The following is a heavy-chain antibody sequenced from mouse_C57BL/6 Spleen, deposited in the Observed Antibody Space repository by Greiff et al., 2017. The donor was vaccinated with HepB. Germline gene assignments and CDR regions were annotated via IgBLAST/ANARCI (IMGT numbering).Heavy chain of an antibody. V-gene: IGHV1-69*01. CDR1: GYTFTSYW. CDR3: ARGAPQYYYAMDY. D-gene: IGHD6-1*01. J-gene: IGHJ4*01. Sequence: QVQLQQPGAELVMPGASVKLSCKASGYTFTSYWMHWVKQRPGQGLEWIGEIDPSDSYTNYNQKFKGKSTLTVDKSSSTAYMQLSSLTSEDSAVYYCARGAPQYYYAMDYWGQGTSVTVSS. CDR2: IDPSDSYT.